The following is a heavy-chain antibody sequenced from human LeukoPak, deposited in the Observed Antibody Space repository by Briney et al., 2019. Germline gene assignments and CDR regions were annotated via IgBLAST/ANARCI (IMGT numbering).Heavy chain of an antibody. CDR2: ISYDGSNE. J-gene: IGHJ4*02. V-gene: IGHV3-30*03. D-gene: IGHD3-16*02. CDR1: GFIFSSHG. CDR3: ARSTFGGIIVIGDY. Sequence: PGGSLRLSCAASGFIFSSHGMHWVRQAPGKGLEWVAVISYDGSNEYYADSVKGRFTISRDNSKNTLFLQMNSLRPEDTAVYYCARSTFGGIIVIGDYWGQGTLVTVSP.